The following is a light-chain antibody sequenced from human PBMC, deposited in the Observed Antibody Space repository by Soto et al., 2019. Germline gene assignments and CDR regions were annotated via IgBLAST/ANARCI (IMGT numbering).Light chain of an antibody. CDR1: SRDVGAYNL. Sequence: QSALTQPGSVSGSPGQSITISCSGTSRDVGAYNLVSWYQQRPGKAPKLLIYEVRNRPSGLSYRFSGSKSGNTASLTISSLLPEDEADYFCSLFSSRNTLVFGGGTKLTVL. CDR3: SLFSSRNTLV. J-gene: IGLJ2*01. V-gene: IGLV2-14*01. CDR2: EVR.